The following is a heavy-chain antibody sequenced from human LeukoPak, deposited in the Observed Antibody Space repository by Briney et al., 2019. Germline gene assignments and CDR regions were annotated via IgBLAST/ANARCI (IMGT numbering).Heavy chain of an antibody. CDR2: INASNGHT. J-gene: IGHJ6*03. V-gene: IGHV1-3*03. CDR3: ARGRGPPNSNRDFYYYYCMDA. CDR1: GYTFTNYA. D-gene: IGHD6-13*01. Sequence: GASVKVSCKASGYTFTNYAIHWVRQAPGQRFEWMGWINASNGHTKYSQEFQDRSTITRDTFATPAYMELSNLRSEDMALYYCARGRGPPNSNRDFYYYYCMDASGTGTTVTVSS.